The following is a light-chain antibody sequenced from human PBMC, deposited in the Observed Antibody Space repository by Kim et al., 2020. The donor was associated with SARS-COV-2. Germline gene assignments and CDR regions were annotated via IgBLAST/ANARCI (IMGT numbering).Light chain of an antibody. CDR2: DAS. CDR1: QTSNTY. J-gene: IGKJ2*01. Sequence: SASVGDRVTITCRAGQTSNTYLAWYQQKPGKAPKLLISDASSLQSGVPSRFSGSGSGTEFTLTISSLQPDDFATYYCQQYKSYPVTFGQGTKLEI. CDR3: QQYKSYPVT. V-gene: IGKV1-5*01.